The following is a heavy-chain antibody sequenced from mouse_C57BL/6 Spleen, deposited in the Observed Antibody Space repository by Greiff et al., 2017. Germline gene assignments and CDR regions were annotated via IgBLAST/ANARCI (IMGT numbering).Heavy chain of an antibody. CDR1: GYTFTSYW. V-gene: IGHV1-64*01. Sequence: VQLQQSGAELVKPGASVKLSCKASGYTFTSYWMHWVKQRPGQGLEWIGMIHPNSGSTNYNEKFKSKATLTVDKSSSTAYMQLSSLTSEDSAVYYCALITPVVAPSDYWGQGTTLTVSS. J-gene: IGHJ2*01. CDR3: ALITPVVAPSDY. D-gene: IGHD1-1*01. CDR2: IHPNSGST.